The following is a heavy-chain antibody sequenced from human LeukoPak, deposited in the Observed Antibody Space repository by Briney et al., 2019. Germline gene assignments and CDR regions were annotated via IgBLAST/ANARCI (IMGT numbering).Heavy chain of an antibody. V-gene: IGHV1-24*01. CDR2: FDPEDGET. CDR1: GYTLTDLS. J-gene: IGHJ4*02. D-gene: IGHD5-24*01. Sequence: GASVKVSCKGSGYTLTDLSMHWVRQAPGKGLEWMGGFDPEDGETIYAQKFQGRVTMTEDTSTDTAYMELSSLRSEDTAVYYCSTVRGGGYNVGDYWGQGTLVTVSS. CDR3: STVRGGGYNVGDY.